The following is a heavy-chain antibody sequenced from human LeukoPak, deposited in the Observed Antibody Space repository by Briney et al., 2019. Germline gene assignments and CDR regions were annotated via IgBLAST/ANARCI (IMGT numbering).Heavy chain of an antibody. CDR2: IWYDGSNK. CDR1: GFTFSSYG. D-gene: IGHD3-10*01. Sequence: GGSLRLSCAASGFTFSSYGMHWVRQAPGKGLEWVAVIWYDGSNKYYADSVKGRFTISRDNSKNTLYLQMNSLRAEDTAVYYCARDGYYGSGSQTYYYYYYGMDVWGEGTTVTVSS. CDR3: ARDGYYGSGSQTYYYYYYGMDV. J-gene: IGHJ6*04. V-gene: IGHV3-33*01.